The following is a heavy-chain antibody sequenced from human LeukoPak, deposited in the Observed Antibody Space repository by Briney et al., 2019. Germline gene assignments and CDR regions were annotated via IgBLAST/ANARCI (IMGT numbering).Heavy chain of an antibody. CDR2: INHSGST. D-gene: IGHD5-18*01. J-gene: IGHJ4*02. CDR1: GGSFSGYY. Sequence: SETLSLTCAVYGGSFSGYYWSWIRQPPGKGLEWIGEINHSGSTNYNPSLKSRVTISVDTSKNQFSLKLNSVTAADTAVYYCARGARYSYGYVDYWGQGTLVTVSS. CDR3: ARGARYSYGYVDY. V-gene: IGHV4-34*01.